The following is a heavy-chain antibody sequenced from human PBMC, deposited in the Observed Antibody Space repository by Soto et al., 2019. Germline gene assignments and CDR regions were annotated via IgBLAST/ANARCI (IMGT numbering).Heavy chain of an antibody. Sequence: SETLSLTCAVYGGSFSGYYWSWIRQPPGKGLGWIGEITHTGSTNYNPSLKSRVTISVDTSKNQFSLKLSSVTAADTAVYYCARGNYYDSSGREPWGQGTLVTVSS. CDR3: ARGNYYDSSGREP. CDR1: GGSFSGYY. D-gene: IGHD3-22*01. V-gene: IGHV4-34*01. J-gene: IGHJ4*02. CDR2: ITHTGST.